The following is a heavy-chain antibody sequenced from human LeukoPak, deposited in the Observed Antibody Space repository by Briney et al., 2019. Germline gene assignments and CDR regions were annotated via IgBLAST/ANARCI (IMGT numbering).Heavy chain of an antibody. V-gene: IGHV5-51*01. CDR2: VNPDDSYT. Sequence: GESLKISCETSGYIFTTYWIGWVRQMPGKGLEWMGIVNPDDSYTKYRPSFQGHVTMSANKSINTAYLQWSSLKASDTAMYYCARRAEMATDAFDIWGQGTMVTVSS. CDR3: ARRAEMATDAFDI. D-gene: IGHD1-14*01. CDR1: GYIFTTYW. J-gene: IGHJ3*02.